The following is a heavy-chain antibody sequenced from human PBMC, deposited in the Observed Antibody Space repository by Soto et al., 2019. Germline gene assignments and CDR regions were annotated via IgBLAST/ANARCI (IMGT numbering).Heavy chain of an antibody. D-gene: IGHD2-15*01. J-gene: IGHJ3*02. CDR2: ISSSGSTI. V-gene: IGHV3-11*01. Sequence: PGGSLRLSCAASGFTFSDYYMSWIRQAPGKGLEWVSYISSSGSTIYYADSVKGRFTISRDDAKNSLYLQMNSLRAEDTAVYYCARDRYVIAATYRAFDIWGQGTMVTVSS. CDR1: GFTFSDYY. CDR3: ARDRYVIAATYRAFDI.